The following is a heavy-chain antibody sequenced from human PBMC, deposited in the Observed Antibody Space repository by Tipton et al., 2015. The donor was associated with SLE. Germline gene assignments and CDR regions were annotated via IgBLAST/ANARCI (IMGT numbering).Heavy chain of an antibody. D-gene: IGHD2-2*01. J-gene: IGHJ1*01. CDR3: AVGYCSSTSCQREYFQH. Sequence: TLSLTCAVSGDSITSDDYYWTWIRQHPGKGLEWIGHIYKSGNTLYNPSLQSRVTMSVDTSKNQFSLRLTSVTAADTAVYYCAVGYCSSTSCQREYFQHWGQGTLVTVSS. CDR2: IYKSGNT. V-gene: IGHV4-31*11. CDR1: GDSITSDDYY.